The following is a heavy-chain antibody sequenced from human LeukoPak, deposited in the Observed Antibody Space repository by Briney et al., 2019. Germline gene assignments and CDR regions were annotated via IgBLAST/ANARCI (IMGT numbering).Heavy chain of an antibody. CDR2: ITPIFGTA. D-gene: IGHD2-2*01. V-gene: IGHV1-69*05. CDR3: ARDCSSTSCYDY. J-gene: IGHJ4*02. Sequence: SVKVSCKASGGTFSSYAISWVRQAPEQGLEWMGGITPIFGTANYAQKFQGRVTITTDESTSTHYMELSRLRSEDTAVYYCARDCSSTSCYDYWGQGTLVTVSS. CDR1: GGTFSSYA.